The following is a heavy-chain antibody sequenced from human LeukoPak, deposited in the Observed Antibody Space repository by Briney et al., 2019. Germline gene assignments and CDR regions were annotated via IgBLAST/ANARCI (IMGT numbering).Heavy chain of an antibody. D-gene: IGHD5-18*01. CDR3: ATLSGDSRGYDY. V-gene: IGHV3-30*03. Sequence: GRSLRLSCAASGFTFSSYAMHWVRQAPGKGLEWVAVILHDGSNKQYADSVKGRFTISRDNSKNTLYLQMNSLRAEDTAVYYCATLSGDSRGYDYWGQGTLVTVSS. J-gene: IGHJ4*02. CDR1: GFTFSSYA. CDR2: ILHDGSNK.